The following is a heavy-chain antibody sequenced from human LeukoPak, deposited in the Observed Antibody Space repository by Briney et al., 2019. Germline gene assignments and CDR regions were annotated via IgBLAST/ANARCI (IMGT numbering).Heavy chain of an antibody. CDR3: ARASPYYYGMDV. CDR2: ISWNSGSI. V-gene: IGHV3-9*01. Sequence: PGGSLRLSCAASGFTFDEYAMHWVRQAPGKGLEWVSGISWNSGSIAYADSVKGRFTISRDNAQNSLYLQMNSLRAEDTAVYFCARASPYYYGMDVWGQGTTVTVSS. CDR1: GFTFDEYA. J-gene: IGHJ6*02.